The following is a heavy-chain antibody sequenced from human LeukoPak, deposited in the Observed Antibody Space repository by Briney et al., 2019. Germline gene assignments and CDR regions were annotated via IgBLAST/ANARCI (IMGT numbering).Heavy chain of an antibody. Sequence: GGSLRLSCAASGFTFSDFYMTWIRQAPGKGLEWISHISNSGSTIHYADSLKGRFTISRDNAKNSLYLQINSLRAEDTAVYYCARSADSSGYFREIPLYYFDNWGQGTLVTVSS. J-gene: IGHJ4*02. D-gene: IGHD3-22*01. V-gene: IGHV3-11*01. CDR3: ARSADSSGYFREIPLYYFDN. CDR1: GFTFSDFY. CDR2: ISNSGSTI.